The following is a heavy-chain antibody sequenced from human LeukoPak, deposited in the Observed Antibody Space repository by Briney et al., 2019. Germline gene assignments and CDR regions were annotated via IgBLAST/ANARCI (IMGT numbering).Heavy chain of an antibody. V-gene: IGHV3-9*01. Sequence: GGSLRLSCAASGFTFDDYAMHWVRQAPGKGLEWVSGISWNSGSIGYADSVKGRFTISRDKARNSLYLQMNSLRGEDTAVYYCARDLDYGSGRSLGAFDIWGQGTMVSVSS. J-gene: IGHJ3*02. D-gene: IGHD3-10*01. CDR3: ARDLDYGSGRSLGAFDI. CDR1: GFTFDDYA. CDR2: ISWNSGSI.